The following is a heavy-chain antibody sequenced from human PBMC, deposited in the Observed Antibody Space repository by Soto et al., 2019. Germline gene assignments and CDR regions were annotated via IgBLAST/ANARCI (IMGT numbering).Heavy chain of an antibody. V-gene: IGHV3-30*03. J-gene: IGHJ5*01. CDR1: GFIFSGSG. Sequence: QVQLVESGGGVVQPGRSLRLTCAASGFIFSGSGMHWVRQAPGKGLEWVALVSNDGIRKYYGDSVKGRFTISRDNAENKLYLQMNRLRDEKTAVYYCARWVGGSMYDNSGKYDSWGQGTLVTVSS. D-gene: IGHD3-22*01. CDR2: VSNDGIRK. CDR3: ARWVGGSMYDNSGKYDS.